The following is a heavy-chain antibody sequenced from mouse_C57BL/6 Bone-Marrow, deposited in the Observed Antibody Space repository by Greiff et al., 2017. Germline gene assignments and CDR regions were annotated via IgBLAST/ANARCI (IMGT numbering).Heavy chain of an antibody. CDR1: GYTFTSYW. D-gene: IGHD2-5*01. CDR2: IYPGSGST. J-gene: IGHJ1*03. V-gene: IGHV1-55*01. Sequence: QVQLQQPGAELVKPGASVKMSCKASGYTFTSYWITWVKQRPGQGLEWIGEIYPGSGSTNYNEKFKSKATLTVDTSSSTAYMQLSSLTSEDSAVYYCARPYYSNDEYFDVWGTGNTVTVSS. CDR3: ARPYYSNDEYFDV.